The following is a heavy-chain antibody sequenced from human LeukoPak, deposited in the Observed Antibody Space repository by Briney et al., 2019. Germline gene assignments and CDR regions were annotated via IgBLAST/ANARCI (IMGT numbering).Heavy chain of an antibody. D-gene: IGHD2-15*01. V-gene: IGHV3-7*01. J-gene: IGHJ6*03. CDR1: GFTFTTYW. Sequence: GGSLRHSCAASGFTFTTYWTSWVRQAPGKGLEWVANIEQDGTEKYYVDSVKGRFTISRDNSKNTLYLQMNSLRAEDTAVYYCAKDGGCSGGSCYSVAYYYYMDVWGKGTTATISS. CDR3: AKDGGCSGGSCYSVAYYYYMDV. CDR2: IEQDGTEK.